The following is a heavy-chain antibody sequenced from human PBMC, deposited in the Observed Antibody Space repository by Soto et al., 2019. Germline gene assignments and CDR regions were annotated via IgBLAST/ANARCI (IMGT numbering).Heavy chain of an antibody. V-gene: IGHV3-30*18. J-gene: IGHJ4*02. Sequence: QVQLVESGGGVVQPGRSLRLSCAASGFTFSSYGMHWVRQAPGKGLEWVAAVSYDGSNKYFADSVKGRFTISRDDSKNTLYLQMSGLRPEDTAVYYCAKDRGALRWSEEHYYFDYWGQGTLVTVSS. CDR3: AKDRGALRWSEEHYYFDY. CDR2: VSYDGSNK. D-gene: IGHD4-17*01. CDR1: GFTFSSYG.